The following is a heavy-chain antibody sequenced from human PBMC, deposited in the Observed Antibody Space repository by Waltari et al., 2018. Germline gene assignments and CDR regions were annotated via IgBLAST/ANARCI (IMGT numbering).Heavy chain of an antibody. J-gene: IGHJ1*01. V-gene: IGHV1-2*02. D-gene: IGHD3-22*01. CDR2: INPNSGGT. CDR3: AREGVYYDSSGPPPAFQH. Sequence: QVQLVQSGAEVKKPGASVKVSCKASGYTFTGYYMHWVRQAPGQGLEWMGWINPNSGGTNYAQKFQGRVTMTRDTSISTAYMELSRLRSDDTAVYYCAREGVYYDSSGPPPAFQHWGQGTLVTVSS. CDR1: GYTFTGYY.